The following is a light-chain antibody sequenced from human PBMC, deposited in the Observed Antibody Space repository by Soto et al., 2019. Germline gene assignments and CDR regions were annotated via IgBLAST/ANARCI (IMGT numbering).Light chain of an antibody. CDR1: QSISSY. V-gene: IGKV1-39*01. Sequence: DIQMTQSPSSLSASVGDRVTITCRSSQSISSYLNWYQQKPGKAPKLLIYAASRLQSGVPSRFSGRGSGTDFTLTISSRQPEDFATYYCQQSYSTLTFGPGTKVDIK. CDR3: QQSYSTLT. CDR2: AAS. J-gene: IGKJ3*01.